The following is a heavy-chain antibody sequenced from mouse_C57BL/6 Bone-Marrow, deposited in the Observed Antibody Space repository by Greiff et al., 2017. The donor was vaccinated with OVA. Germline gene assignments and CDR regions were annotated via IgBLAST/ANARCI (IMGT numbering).Heavy chain of an antibody. CDR3: ARGDYYGCRYGAD. Sequence: QVQLQQSGPELVKPGASVKISCKASGYTFTDYYIHWVKQRPGQGLEWIGRIYPGSGNTKYNEKFKGKATLTVDTSSSTAYMQLSSLTSEDSAVYFCARGDYYGCRYGADWGQGTLVTVSA. J-gene: IGHJ3*01. CDR1: GYTFTDYY. V-gene: IGHV1-84*01. CDR2: IYPGSGNT. D-gene: IGHD1-1*01.